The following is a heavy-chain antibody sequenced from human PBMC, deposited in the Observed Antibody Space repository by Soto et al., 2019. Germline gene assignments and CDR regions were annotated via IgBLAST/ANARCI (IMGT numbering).Heavy chain of an antibody. D-gene: IGHD3-3*01. CDR1: GYSFSTYD. V-gene: IGHV1-18*04. CDR2: ISPKNGNT. J-gene: IGHJ5*02. Sequence: VKVSCKASGYSFSTYDISWLRQAPGQGHEWMGRISPKNGNTNYAQNFQDRVTMTADTSSSTAYMELRGLRSDDTAKYYCATSYDSGFDPWGQGTLVTVSS. CDR3: ATSYDSGFDP.